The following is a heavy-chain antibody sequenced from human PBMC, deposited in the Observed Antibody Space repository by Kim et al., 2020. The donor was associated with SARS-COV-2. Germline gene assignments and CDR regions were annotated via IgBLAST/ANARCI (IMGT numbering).Heavy chain of an antibody. V-gene: IGHV4-59*01. Sequence: NYNPSLKGRVTISVDTSKNQFSLKLSSVTAADTAVYYCARASVAGTTYDYWGQGTLVTVSS. D-gene: IGHD6-19*01. CDR3: ARASVAGTTYDY. J-gene: IGHJ4*02.